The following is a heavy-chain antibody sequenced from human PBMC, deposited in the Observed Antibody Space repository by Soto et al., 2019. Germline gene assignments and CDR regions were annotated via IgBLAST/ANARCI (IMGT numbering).Heavy chain of an antibody. CDR2: INHSGST. J-gene: IGHJ6*03. V-gene: IGHV4-34*01. D-gene: IGHD1-20*01. CDR3: ARHNWNDAVGYYMDV. Sequence: SETLSLTCAVYGGSFSGYYWSWIRQPPGKGLEWIGEINHSGSTNYNPSLKSRVTISVDTSKNQFSLKLSSVTAADTAVYYCARHNWNDAVGYYMDVWGKGTTVTVSS. CDR1: GGSFSGYY.